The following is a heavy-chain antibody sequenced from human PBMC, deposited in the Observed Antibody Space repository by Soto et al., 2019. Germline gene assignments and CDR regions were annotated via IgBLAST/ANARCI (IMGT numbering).Heavy chain of an antibody. Sequence: SATLSLTCTVSGASITSGAYYWTWVRQHPVKGLEWIGHIYYTGSTYYNPSLKSRVTISVDTSKNQFSLKLSSVTAADTAVYYCARGKNWFDPWGQGTLVTVSS. CDR1: GASITSGAYY. CDR3: ARGKNWFDP. V-gene: IGHV4-31*03. CDR2: IYYTGST. J-gene: IGHJ5*02.